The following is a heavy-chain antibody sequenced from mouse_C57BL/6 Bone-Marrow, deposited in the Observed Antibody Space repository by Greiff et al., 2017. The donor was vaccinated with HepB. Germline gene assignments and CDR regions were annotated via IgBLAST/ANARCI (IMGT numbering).Heavy chain of an antibody. CDR1: GFNIKDDY. D-gene: IGHD2-4*01. V-gene: IGHV14-4*01. CDR3: TTYDYENFDV. J-gene: IGHJ1*03. CDR2: IDPENGDT. Sequence: VQLQQSGAELVRPGASVKLSCTASGFNIKDDYMHWVKQRPEQGLEWIGWIDPENGDTEYASKFQGKATITADTSSNTAYLQLSSLTSEDTAVYSCTTYDYENFDVWGTGTTVTVSS.